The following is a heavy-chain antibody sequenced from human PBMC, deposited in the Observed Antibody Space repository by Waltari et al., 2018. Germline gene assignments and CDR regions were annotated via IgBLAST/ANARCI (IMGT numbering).Heavy chain of an antibody. CDR2: ISGSGGSI. J-gene: IGHJ4*02. D-gene: IGHD2-15*01. V-gene: IGHV3-23*01. Sequence: DVQLLESGVGLVQPGGSLRLSCVASVFPFSIYALSWFRQAPGKGLEWVSAISGSGGSIYYEDSVKGRFTIARDNSKNTLYLQMNSLRAEDTAVYYCAKDAVVVVAATSDYWGQGTLVTVSS. CDR1: VFPFSIYA. CDR3: AKDAVVVVAATSDY.